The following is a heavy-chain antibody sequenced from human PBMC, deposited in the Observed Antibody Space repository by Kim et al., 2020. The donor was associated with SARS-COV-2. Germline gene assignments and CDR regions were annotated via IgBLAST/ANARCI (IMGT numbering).Heavy chain of an antibody. CDR2: ISYDGSNK. CDR3: ARDLTMIVGGALDY. CDR1: GFTFSSYA. Sequence: GGSLRLSCAASGFTFSSYAMHWVRQAPGKGLEWVAVISYDGSNKYYADSVKGRFSISSDNSKNTLYLQMNSLRAEDTAVYYCARDLTMIVGGALDYWVQG. D-gene: IGHD3-22*01. V-gene: IGHV3-30-3*01. J-gene: IGHJ4*02.